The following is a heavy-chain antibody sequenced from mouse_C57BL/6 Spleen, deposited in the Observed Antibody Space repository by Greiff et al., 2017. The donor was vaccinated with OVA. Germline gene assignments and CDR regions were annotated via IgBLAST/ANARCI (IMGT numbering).Heavy chain of an antibody. Sequence: EVQVVESGGGLVQPGGSLKLSCAASGFTFSDYYMYWVRQTPEKRLEWVAYISNGGGSTYYPDTVKGRFTISRDNAKNTLYLQMSRLKSEDTAMYYCARHGTDYAMDYWGQGTSVTVSS. CDR1: GFTFSDYY. CDR3: ARHGTDYAMDY. J-gene: IGHJ4*01. CDR2: ISNGGGST. V-gene: IGHV5-12*01. D-gene: IGHD4-1*01.